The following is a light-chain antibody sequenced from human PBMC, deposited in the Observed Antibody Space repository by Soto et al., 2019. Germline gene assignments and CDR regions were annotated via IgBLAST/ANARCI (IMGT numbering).Light chain of an antibody. CDR3: LQYEDLPYT. CDR1: QDIKKS. CDR2: DVS. V-gene: IGKV1-33*01. J-gene: IGKJ2*01. Sequence: DIQMTQSPSSLSASIGDRVTISCQASQDIKKSLNWYQQRPGKAPKLVIYDVSNFETGVPSRFTGGISGTQFTLTISRLLPEDFATYFCLQYEDLPYTFGQGTRVEIK.